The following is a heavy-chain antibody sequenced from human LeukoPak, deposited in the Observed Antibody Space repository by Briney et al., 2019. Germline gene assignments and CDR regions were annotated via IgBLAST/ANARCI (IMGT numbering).Heavy chain of an antibody. CDR3: ARAAGTSVVGYYYYGMDV. D-gene: IGHD6-13*01. CDR1: GGSISRYY. CDR2: IYYSGST. V-gene: IGHV4-59*12. Sequence: SETLSLTCTVSGGSISRYYWSWIRQPPGKGLEWIGYIYYSGSTYYNPSLKSRVTISVDTSKNQFSLKLSSVTAADTAVYYCARAAGTSVVGYYYYGMDVWGQGTTVTVSS. J-gene: IGHJ6*02.